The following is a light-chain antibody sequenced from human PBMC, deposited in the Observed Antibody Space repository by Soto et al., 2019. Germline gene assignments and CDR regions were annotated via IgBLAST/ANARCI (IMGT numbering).Light chain of an antibody. V-gene: IGLV2-23*03. CDR1: SSDVGSYNL. CDR2: EGS. J-gene: IGLJ1*01. Sequence: QSVLTQPASVSGSPGQSITISCTGTSSDVGSYNLVSWYQQHPGKAPKLMIYEGSKRPSGVSNRFSGSKSGNTASLTISGLQAEDEAHYYSCSYAGSSPFVFGTGTKVTGL. CDR3: CSYAGSSPFV.